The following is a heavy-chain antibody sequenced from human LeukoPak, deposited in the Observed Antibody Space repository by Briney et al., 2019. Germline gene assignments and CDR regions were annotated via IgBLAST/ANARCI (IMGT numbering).Heavy chain of an antibody. D-gene: IGHD6-6*01. V-gene: IGHV5-51*01. J-gene: IGHJ4*02. CDR3: AIAARLGY. CDR1: GYTFTNYY. CDR2: IYPGDSDT. Sequence: GESLKISCNGSGYTFTNYYIAWVRQLPGKGLEWMGIIYPGDSDTRYSPSFQGQVTISADKSISTAYLQWSSLKASDTAMYYCAIAARLGYWGQGTLVTVSS.